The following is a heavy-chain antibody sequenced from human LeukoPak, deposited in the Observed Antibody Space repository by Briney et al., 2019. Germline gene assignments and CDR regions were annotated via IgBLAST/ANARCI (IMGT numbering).Heavy chain of an antibody. CDR2: INPSTGGT. J-gene: IGHJ4*02. CDR1: GYTFTDYY. V-gene: IGHV1-2*02. D-gene: IGHD3-9*01. CDR3: ARKGGAVLTGYHY. Sequence: GASVKVSCKPSGYTFTDYYIHWVRQAPGQGLEWMGWINPSTGGTSYAQRFQGRVTMTRDTSISTAYMELSSLRSDDTAVFYCARKGGAVLTGYHYWGQGTLVTVSS.